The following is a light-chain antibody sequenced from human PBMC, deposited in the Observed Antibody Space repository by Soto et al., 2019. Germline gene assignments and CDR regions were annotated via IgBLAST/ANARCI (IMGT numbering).Light chain of an antibody. Sequence: EIVLTQSPGTLSLSPGERAALSCRAIQSVSSSYLAWYQQKPGQAPRLLIYDASTRATGIPARFSGSGSGTEFTLTISSLQSEDFAVYYCQQYNNWLMYTFGQGTKVDI. CDR3: QQYNNWLMYT. J-gene: IGKJ2*01. V-gene: IGKV3-15*01. CDR1: QSVSSSY. CDR2: DAS.